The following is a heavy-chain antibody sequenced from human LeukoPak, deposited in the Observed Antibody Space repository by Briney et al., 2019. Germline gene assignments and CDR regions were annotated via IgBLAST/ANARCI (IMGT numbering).Heavy chain of an antibody. CDR2: IIPIFGTA. V-gene: IGHV1-69*13. D-gene: IGHD5-18*01. J-gene: IGHJ4*02. Sequence: SVKVSCKASGYTFTSYGISWVRQAAGQGLEWMGGIIPIFGTANYAQKFQGRVTITADESTSTAYMELSSLRSEDTAVYYCARVGVVDTAMVTFDYWGQGTLVTVSS. CDR1: GYTFTSYG. CDR3: ARVGVVDTAMVTFDY.